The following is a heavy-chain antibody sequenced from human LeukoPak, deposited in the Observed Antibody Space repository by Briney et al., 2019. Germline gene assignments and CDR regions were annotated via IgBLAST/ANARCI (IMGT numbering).Heavy chain of an antibody. J-gene: IGHJ4*02. CDR3: AKAIDGYKYYFDY. V-gene: IGHV3-43*02. CDR2: ISGDGGST. Sequence: PGGSPRLSCAASGFTFDDYAMHWVRQAPGQGLDWVSLISGDGGSTYYADSVKGRFTISRDNSKNSLYLQMNSLGTEDTALYYCAKAIDGYKYYFDYWGQGTLVTVSS. CDR1: GFTFDDYA. D-gene: IGHD5-24*01.